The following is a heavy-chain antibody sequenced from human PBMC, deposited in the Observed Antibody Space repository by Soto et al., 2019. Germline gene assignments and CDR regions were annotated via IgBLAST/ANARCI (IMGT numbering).Heavy chain of an antibody. CDR2: IYWDDDK. V-gene: IGHV2-5*02. CDR3: AHRRGEFSHFAY. Sequence: QITLKESGPPLVKPTQTLTLTCTFSGFSLSPSVVGVGWIRQPPGKALAWLALIYWDDDKRYSPSLKSRLTFTKNTSKIQVVLIMTNMDPVDTGINYCAHRRGEFSHFAYWGQGTLVTVFS. J-gene: IGHJ4*02. D-gene: IGHD3-10*01. CDR1: GFSLSPSVVG.